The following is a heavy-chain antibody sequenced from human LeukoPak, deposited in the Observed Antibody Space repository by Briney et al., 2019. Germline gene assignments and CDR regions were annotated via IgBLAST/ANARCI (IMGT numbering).Heavy chain of an antibody. J-gene: IGHJ4*02. D-gene: IGHD3-9*01. V-gene: IGHV4-39*07. CDR1: GGSISSSSYY. CDR2: IYYSGST. Sequence: SETLSLTCTVSGGSISSSSYYWGWIRQPPGKGLEWIGSIYYSGSTYYNPSLKSRVTISVDTSKNQFSLKLSSVTAADTAVYYCARGTYDILTGYYSLYYFDYWGQGTLVTVSS. CDR3: ARGTYDILTGYYSLYYFDY.